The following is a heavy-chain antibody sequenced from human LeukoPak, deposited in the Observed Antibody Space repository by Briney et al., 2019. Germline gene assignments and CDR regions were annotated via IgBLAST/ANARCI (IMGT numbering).Heavy chain of an antibody. CDR3: ARCRLWYSHYYYYYMDV. CDR1: GGSFSGYY. D-gene: IGHD2-8*01. J-gene: IGHJ6*03. Sequence: PSETLSLTCAVYGGSFSGYYWSWIRQPPGKGLEWIGEINHSGSTNYNPSLKSRVTISVDTSKKQFSLKLSSVTAAATAVYYCARCRLWYSHYYYYYMDVWGKGTTVTVSS. V-gene: IGHV4-34*01. CDR2: INHSGST.